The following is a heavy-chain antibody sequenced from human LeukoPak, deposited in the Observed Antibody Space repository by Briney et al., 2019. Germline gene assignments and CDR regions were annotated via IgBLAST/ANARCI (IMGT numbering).Heavy chain of an antibody. Sequence: GGSLRLSCAASGFTFSTYAMHWVRQAPGKGLEWVAVISYDGSNKYYADSVEGRFTISRDNSKNMLYLQMNSLRAEDTAAYYCARVGRGITIFGVIKKNYYYYYMDVWGKGTTVTVSS. CDR3: ARVGRGITIFGVIKKNYYYYYMDV. V-gene: IGHV3-30*04. D-gene: IGHD3-3*01. CDR1: GFTFSTYA. CDR2: ISYDGSNK. J-gene: IGHJ6*03.